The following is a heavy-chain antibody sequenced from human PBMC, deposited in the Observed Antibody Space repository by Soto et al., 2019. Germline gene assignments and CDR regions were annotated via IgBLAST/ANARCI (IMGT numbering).Heavy chain of an antibody. CDR1: GFTFSTYS. D-gene: IGHD3-22*01. CDR2: ITSSGSNT. J-gene: IGHJ4*02. CDR3: ARGGDYYDSSGYQTSYFDY. V-gene: IGHV3-48*01. Sequence: GGSLRLSCAASGFTFSTYSMNWVRQAPGKALEWVSYITSSGSNTYYADSVKGRITISRDNSKNSLYLQMNSLRAEDTAVYYCARGGDYYDSSGYQTSYFDYWGQGALVTVSS.